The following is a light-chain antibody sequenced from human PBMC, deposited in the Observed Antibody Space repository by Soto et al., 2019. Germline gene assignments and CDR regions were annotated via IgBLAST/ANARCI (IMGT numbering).Light chain of an antibody. CDR2: KAS. V-gene: IGKV1-5*03. CDR1: QSISSW. J-gene: IGKJ1*01. Sequence: DIQMTQSPSILSASVGDRVTITCRASQSISSWLAWYQQKPGKAPNLLIHKASHLESGVPSRFSGSGSGTEFTLTISSLQPGDFATYYCQHYNTYPWTFGQVTKVDI. CDR3: QHYNTYPWT.